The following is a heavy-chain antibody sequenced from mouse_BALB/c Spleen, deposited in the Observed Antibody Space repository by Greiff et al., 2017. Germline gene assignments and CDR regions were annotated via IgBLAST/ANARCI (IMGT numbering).Heavy chain of an antibody. CDR2: IDPSDSYT. CDR1: GYTFTSYW. CDR3: ASVRRYAMDD. J-gene: IGHJ4*01. D-gene: IGHD2-14*01. Sequence: QVQLKQPGAELVKPGASVKLSCKASGYTFTSYWMHWVKQRPGQGLEWIGEIDPSDSYTNYNQKFKGKATLTVDKSSSTAYMQLSSLTSEDSAVYYCASVRRYAMDDWGQGTSVTVSS. V-gene: IGHV1-69*02.